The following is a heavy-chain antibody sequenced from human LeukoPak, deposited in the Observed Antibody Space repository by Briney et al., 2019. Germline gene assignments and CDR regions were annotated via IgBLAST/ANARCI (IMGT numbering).Heavy chain of an antibody. Sequence: PSETLSLTCTVSGGSISSSSSYWGWIRQPPGKGLEWIGSIYYSGSTYYNPSLKSRVTISVDTSKNQFSLKLSSVTAADTAVYYCARPSGSYPKYYFDYWGQGTLVTVSS. CDR3: ARPSGSYPKYYFDY. V-gene: IGHV4-39*01. CDR2: IYYSGST. D-gene: IGHD1-26*01. CDR1: GGSISSSSSY. J-gene: IGHJ4*02.